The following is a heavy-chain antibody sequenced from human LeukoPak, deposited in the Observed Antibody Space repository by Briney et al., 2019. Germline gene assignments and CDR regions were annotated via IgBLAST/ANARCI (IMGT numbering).Heavy chain of an antibody. CDR2: IYYSGST. Sequence: SETLSLTCTVSGGSISSSSSYWGWIRQPPGKGLEWIGSIYYSGSTYYNPSLKSRVTISVDTSKNQFSLKLSSVTAADTAVYYCARGAYGSDSLNFFDPWGQGTLVTVSS. CDR3: ARGAYGSDSLNFFDP. D-gene: IGHD3-10*01. V-gene: IGHV4-39*07. J-gene: IGHJ5*02. CDR1: GGSISSSSSY.